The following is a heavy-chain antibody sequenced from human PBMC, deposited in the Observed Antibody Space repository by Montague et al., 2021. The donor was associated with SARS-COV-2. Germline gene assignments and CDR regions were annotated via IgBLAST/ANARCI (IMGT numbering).Heavy chain of an antibody. CDR1: GGSIRSHL. CDR3: ARSGGEPMD. J-gene: IGHJ4*02. D-gene: IGHD3-16*01. Sequence: SETLSLTCTVSGGSIRSHLWSWIRQSPGKGLEWIGYFDHAGTKKYNPSLKTRVTISVDTSKNQFSLRLTSVTTADTAIYYCARSGGEPMDWGQGSLVTVSS. V-gene: IGHV4-59*11. CDR2: FDHAGTK.